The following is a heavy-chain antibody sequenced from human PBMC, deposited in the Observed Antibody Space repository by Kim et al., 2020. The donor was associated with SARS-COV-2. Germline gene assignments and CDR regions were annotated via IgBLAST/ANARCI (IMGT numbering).Heavy chain of an antibody. CDR3: ARDWDGSGGAFDY. CDR2: IWYDGSNK. CDR1: GFTFSSYG. Sequence: GGSLRLSCAASGFTFSSYGMHWVRQAPGKGLEWVAVIWYDGSNKYYADSVKGRFTISRDNSKNTLYLQMNSLRAEDTAVYYCARDWDGSGGAFDYWGQGTLVTVSS. D-gene: IGHD6-19*01. V-gene: IGHV3-33*01. J-gene: IGHJ4*02.